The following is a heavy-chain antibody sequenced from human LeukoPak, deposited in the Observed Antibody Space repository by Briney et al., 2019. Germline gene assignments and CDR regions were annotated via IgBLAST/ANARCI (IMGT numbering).Heavy chain of an antibody. Sequence: ASVKVSCKASGYTFTSYYMHWVRQAPGQGLEWMGIINPSGGSTSYAQKFQGRVTMTRDMSTSTVYMKLSSLRSEDTAVYYCARGGLIVGATRGDYYYYMDVWGKGTTVTVSS. D-gene: IGHD1-26*01. V-gene: IGHV1-46*01. CDR2: INPSGGST. CDR3: ARGGLIVGATRGDYYYYMDV. CDR1: GYTFTSYY. J-gene: IGHJ6*03.